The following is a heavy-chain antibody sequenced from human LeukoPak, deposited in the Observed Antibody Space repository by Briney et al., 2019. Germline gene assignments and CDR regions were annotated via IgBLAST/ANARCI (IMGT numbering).Heavy chain of an antibody. J-gene: IGHJ4*02. D-gene: IGHD4-17*01. CDR2: IGNDGGDI. CDR3: VRWGDHGDCDY. CDR1: GFTFSRYG. Sequence: GGSLRLSCEASGFTFSRYGFNWVRQPPGRGLEWVAVIGNDGGDIYFGDSVKGRFSISRDNSKNTVYLQMDGLRAEDTAVYRCVRWGDHGDCDYWGQGTLVTVSS. V-gene: IGHV3-33*01.